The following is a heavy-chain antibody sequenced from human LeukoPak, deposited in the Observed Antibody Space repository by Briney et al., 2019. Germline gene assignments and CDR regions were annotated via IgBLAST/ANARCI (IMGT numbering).Heavy chain of an antibody. Sequence: PGRSLRLSCAASGFTFDNYAVSWVRQAPGKGLEWVSAISGSGGSTYYADSVKGRFTISRDISNNTLYLQMNSLRPEDTAVYYCAKEALFRGVHGNYFDYWGQGTLVTVSS. CDR3: AKEALFRGVHGNYFDY. J-gene: IGHJ4*02. V-gene: IGHV3-23*01. CDR1: GFTFDNYA. D-gene: IGHD3-10*01. CDR2: ISGSGGST.